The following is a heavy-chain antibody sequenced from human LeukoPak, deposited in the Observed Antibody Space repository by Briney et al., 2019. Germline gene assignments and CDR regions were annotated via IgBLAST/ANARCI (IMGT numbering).Heavy chain of an antibody. Sequence: GGTLRLSCAASGFTFSSYGMSWVRQAPGKGLEWVSAVSSSGGTTYYADSVKGRFTISRDNAKNSLYLQMNSLRAEDTAVYYCARDGVWFGDHYYYYMDVWGKGTTVTVSS. CDR3: ARDGVWFGDHYYYYMDV. CDR2: VSSSGGTT. CDR1: GFTFSSYG. D-gene: IGHD3-10*01. J-gene: IGHJ6*03. V-gene: IGHV3-23*01.